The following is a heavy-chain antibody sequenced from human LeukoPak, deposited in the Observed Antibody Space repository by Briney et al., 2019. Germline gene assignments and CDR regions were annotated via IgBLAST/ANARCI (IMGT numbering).Heavy chain of an antibody. J-gene: IGHJ4*02. CDR3: ARGGRRYFDY. CDR1: GGSISSGDYY. D-gene: IGHD1-14*01. Sequence: SETLSLTCTVSGGSISSGDYYWSWIRQPPGKGLEWIGEINHSGSTNYNPSLKSRVTISVDTSKNQFSLKLSSVTAADTAVYYCARGGRRYFDYWGQGTLVTVSS. CDR2: INHSGST. V-gene: IGHV4-39*07.